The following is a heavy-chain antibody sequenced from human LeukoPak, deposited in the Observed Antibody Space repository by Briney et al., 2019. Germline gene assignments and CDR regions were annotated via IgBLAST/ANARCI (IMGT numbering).Heavy chain of an antibody. J-gene: IGHJ5*02. Sequence: SETLSLTCTVSGGSISSYYWSWIRQPPGKGLEWIGYIYYSGSTNYNPSLKSRVTISVDTSKNQFSLKLSSVTAADTAVYYCARVYSKGNWFDPWGQGTLVTVSS. V-gene: IGHV4-59*01. CDR1: GGSISSYY. CDR3: ARVYSKGNWFDP. CDR2: IYYSGST. D-gene: IGHD4-11*01.